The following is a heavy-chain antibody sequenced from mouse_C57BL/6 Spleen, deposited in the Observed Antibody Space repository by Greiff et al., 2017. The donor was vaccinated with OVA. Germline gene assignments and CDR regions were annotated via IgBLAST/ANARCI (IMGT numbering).Heavy chain of an antibody. J-gene: IGHJ1*03. V-gene: IGHV1-15*01. D-gene: IGHD1-1*01. CDR2: IDPETGGT. CDR1: GYTFTDYE. Sequence: QVQLQQSGAELVRPGASVTLSCKASGYTFTDYEMHWVKQTPVHGLEWIGAIDPETGGTAYNQKFKGKAILTADKSSSTAYMALRSLTSEDSSVYYGTRWGYYGSNYCYFDVWGTGTTVTVSS. CDR3: TRWGYYGSNYCYFDV.